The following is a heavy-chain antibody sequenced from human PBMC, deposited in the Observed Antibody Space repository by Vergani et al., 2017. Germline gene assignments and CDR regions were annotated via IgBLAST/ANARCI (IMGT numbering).Heavy chain of an antibody. CDR2: ISGSGGST. Sequence: EVQLLESGGGLVQPGGSLRLSCAASGFTFSSYAMSWVRQAPGKGLEWVSAISGSGGSTYYADSVKGRFTISRDNSKNTLYLQMNSLRAEDTAVYYCAKRGALYYYDSSGYYNILGKVTDWYFDLWSRGTLVTVSS. J-gene: IGHJ2*01. D-gene: IGHD3-22*01. CDR1: GFTFSSYA. CDR3: AKRGALYYYDSSGYYNILGKVTDWYFDL. V-gene: IGHV3-23*01.